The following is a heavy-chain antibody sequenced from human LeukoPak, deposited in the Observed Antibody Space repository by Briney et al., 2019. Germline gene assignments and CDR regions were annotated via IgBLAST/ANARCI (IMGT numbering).Heavy chain of an antibody. CDR3: ARGYYDILTGSRPFDY. Sequence: PSETLSLTCTVSGGSISSYYWSWIRQPPGKGLEWIGYIYYSGSTNYNPSLKSRVTISVDTSKNQFSLKLSSVPAADTAVYYCARGYYDILTGSRPFDYWGQGTLVTVSS. CDR2: IYYSGST. D-gene: IGHD3-9*01. J-gene: IGHJ4*02. CDR1: GGSISSYY. V-gene: IGHV4-59*08.